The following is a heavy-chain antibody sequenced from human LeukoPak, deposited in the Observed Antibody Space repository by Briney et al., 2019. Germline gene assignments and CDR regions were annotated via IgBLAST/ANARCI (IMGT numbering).Heavy chain of an antibody. Sequence: QSGGSLRLSCAVFGFTFSDYRMSWVRQAPGKGLQGVANIKEDGSEKYYVDSVKGRFTISRDNAKNSLYLQMNSLRAEDTAVYYCARVAAAGKHFGPWGQGILVTVSS. V-gene: IGHV3-7*04. CDR2: IKEDGSEK. J-gene: IGHJ5*02. D-gene: IGHD6-13*01. CDR3: ARVAAAGKHFGP. CDR1: GFTFSDYR.